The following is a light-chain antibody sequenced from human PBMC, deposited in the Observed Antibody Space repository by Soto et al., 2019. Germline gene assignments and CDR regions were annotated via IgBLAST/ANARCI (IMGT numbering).Light chain of an antibody. CDR3: QQYFNWPLTWT. CDR1: QSIRTN. CDR2: GAS. J-gene: IGKJ1*01. Sequence: EIVLTQSPATLSVSAGGTVTLSCRASQSIRTNVALYQQIPGQAPRLLVYGASTRATGVPARFSGSGSGIEFTLTISSLQSEDSAFYYCQQYFNWPLTWTFGPGTKVDIK. V-gene: IGKV3-15*01.